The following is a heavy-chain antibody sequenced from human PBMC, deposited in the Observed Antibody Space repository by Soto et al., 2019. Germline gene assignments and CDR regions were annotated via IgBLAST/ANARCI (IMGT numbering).Heavy chain of an antibody. CDR1: RYSLTSVW. V-gene: IGHV3-7*01. J-gene: IGHJ4*02. CDR3: VTDLNRKGD. CDR2: IKYDGSEE. Sequence: LSILVTRYSLTSVWMTWVRQAPGKGLECVANIKYDGSEEYYVDSVEGRFTISRDNAKNSLYLQMKSLRAEDWDVYYFVTDLNRKGDWGEGA.